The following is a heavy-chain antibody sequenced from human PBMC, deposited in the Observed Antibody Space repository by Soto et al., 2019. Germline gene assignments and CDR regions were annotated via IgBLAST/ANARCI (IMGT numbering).Heavy chain of an antibody. V-gene: IGHV3-7*01. CDR3: ARDSGSYDFDY. J-gene: IGHJ4*02. D-gene: IGHD3-10*01. CDR2: IKQDGSEK. Sequence: PGGSLRLSCAASGFTFSSYWMGWVRQAPGKGLEWVANIKQDGSEKYYVDSVKGRFTISRDNAKNSLYLQMNSLRAEDTAVYYCARDSGSYDFDYWGQGTLVTVSS. CDR1: GFTFSSYW.